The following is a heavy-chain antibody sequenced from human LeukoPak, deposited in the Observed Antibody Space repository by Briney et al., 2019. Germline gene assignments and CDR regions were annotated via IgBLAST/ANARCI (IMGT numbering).Heavy chain of an antibody. V-gene: IGHV3-48*04. CDR1: GFTFSSCS. CDR3: ARLRYHDFWSGYWKYYYYMDV. CDR2: ISSFSGTI. D-gene: IGHD3-3*01. Sequence: HPGGSLRLSCAASGFTFSSCSMNWVRQAPGKGLEWVSYISSFSGTINYADSVKGRFTISRDNAKNSLYLQMNSLRAEDTAVYYCARLRYHDFWSGYWKYYYYMDVWGKGTTVTVSS. J-gene: IGHJ6*03.